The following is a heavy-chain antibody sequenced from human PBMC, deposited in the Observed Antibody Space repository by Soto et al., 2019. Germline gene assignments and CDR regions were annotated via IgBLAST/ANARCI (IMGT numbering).Heavy chain of an antibody. CDR1: GGTFSSYT. CDR3: ASNYDILTGTNDDAFDI. V-gene: IGHV1-69*02. CDR2: IIPILGIA. D-gene: IGHD3-9*01. J-gene: IGHJ3*02. Sequence: QVQLVQSGAEVKKPGSSVKVSCKASGGTFSSYTISWVRQAPGQGLEWMGRIIPILGIANYAQKFQGRVTITADKSTSTAYMELSSLRSEDTAVYYCASNYDILTGTNDDAFDIWGQGTMVTVSS.